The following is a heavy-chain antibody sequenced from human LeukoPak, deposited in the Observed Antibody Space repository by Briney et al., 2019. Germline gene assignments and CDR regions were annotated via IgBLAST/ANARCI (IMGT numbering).Heavy chain of an antibody. D-gene: IGHD3-10*01. V-gene: IGHV4-59*08. CDR3: TRQRFGELFSVFDY. CDR1: HFISSYY. J-gene: IGHJ4*02. CDR2: ISYSGST. Sequence: SETLSLTCTVSHFISSYYWSWIRQPPGKGLEWIGYISYSGSTHNPSLKSRLTISIDTSKNQFSLKLTSVTAADTAVYYCTRQRFGELFSVFDYWGQGSLVTVSS.